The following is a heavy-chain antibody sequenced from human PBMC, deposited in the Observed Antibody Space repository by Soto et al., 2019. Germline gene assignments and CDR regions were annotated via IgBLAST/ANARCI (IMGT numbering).Heavy chain of an antibody. CDR2: ISSSSSYI. V-gene: IGHV3-21*01. D-gene: IGHD2-15*01. J-gene: IGHJ3*02. CDR1: GFTFSSYS. Sequence: GGSLRLSCAASGFTFSSYSMNWVRQAPGKGLEWVSSISSSSSYIYYADSVKGRFTISRDNAKNSLYLQMNSLRAEDTAVYYCACEPDIVVVVAAQVGIWGQGTMVTVSS. CDR3: ACEPDIVVVVAAQVGI.